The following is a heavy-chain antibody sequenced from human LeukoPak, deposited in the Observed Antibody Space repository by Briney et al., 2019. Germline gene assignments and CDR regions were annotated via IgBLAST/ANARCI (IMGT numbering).Heavy chain of an antibody. CDR3: ARDHYENWNQNVMNWFDS. CDR1: GYTFTSYY. Sequence: ASVKVSCKASGYTFTSYYMHWVRQAPGQGLEWVGIINPSGGSTSYAQKFQGRVTMTRDTSTSTVYMEMSSLRSEDTAVYYCARDHYENWNQNVMNWFDSWGQGNLVTVSS. J-gene: IGHJ5*01. CDR2: INPSGGST. V-gene: IGHV1-46*01. D-gene: IGHD1-1*01.